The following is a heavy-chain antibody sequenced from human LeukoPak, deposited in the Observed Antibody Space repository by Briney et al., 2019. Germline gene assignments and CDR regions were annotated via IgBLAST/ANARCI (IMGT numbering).Heavy chain of an antibody. D-gene: IGHD1-1*01. CDR1: GFTFSSYS. CDR3: ARVKTGTRPYFDY. V-gene: IGHV3-21*01. CDR2: ISSSSSYI. Sequence: GGSRRLSCAASGFTFSSYSMNWVRQAPGKGLEWVSSISSSSSYIYYADSVKGRFTISRDNAKNSLYLQMNSLRAEDTAVYYCARVKTGTRPYFDYWGQGTLVTVSS. J-gene: IGHJ4*02.